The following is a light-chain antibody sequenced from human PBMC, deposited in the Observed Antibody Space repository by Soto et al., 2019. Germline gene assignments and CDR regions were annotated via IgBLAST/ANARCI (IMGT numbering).Light chain of an antibody. CDR3: QQSYTILRT. CDR1: QSISSW. V-gene: IGKV1-5*03. J-gene: IGKJ1*01. CDR2: KAS. Sequence: DIQMTQSPSTLSASVGDRVTITCRASQSISSWLAWYQQKPGKAPKLLIYKASSLESGVPSRFSGSGSGTDFTLTITSLQPEDFATYFCQQSYTILRTFGQGTNVDIK.